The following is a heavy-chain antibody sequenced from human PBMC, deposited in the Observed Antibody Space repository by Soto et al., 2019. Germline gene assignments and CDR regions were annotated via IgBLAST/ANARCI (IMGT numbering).Heavy chain of an antibody. CDR2: ISAYNGNT. Sequence: ASVKVSCKASGYTFTSYGISWVRQAPGQGLEWMGWISAYNGNTNYAQKLQGRVTMTTDTSTSTAYMELRSLRSDDTAVYYCAREPTYYYDSSGHSNWFQPWGQGTLVNVS. D-gene: IGHD3-22*01. CDR1: GYTFTSYG. J-gene: IGHJ5*02. CDR3: AREPTYYYDSSGHSNWFQP. V-gene: IGHV1-18*04.